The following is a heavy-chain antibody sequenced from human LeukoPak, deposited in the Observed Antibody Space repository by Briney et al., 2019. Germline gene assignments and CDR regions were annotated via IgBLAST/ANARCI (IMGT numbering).Heavy chain of an antibody. Sequence: SQTLSLTCTVSGDSISSGNYFWAWIRQSAGKGLEWIGRIHSDGLANYNPSLRSRVTIPVDTSNNQFSLKVKSVTAADTATYYCARDRQLGWFGPWGQGILVTVSS. V-gene: IGHV4-61*02. CDR1: GDSISSGNYF. CDR3: ARDRQLGWFGP. J-gene: IGHJ5*02. D-gene: IGHD3-16*01. CDR2: IHSDGLA.